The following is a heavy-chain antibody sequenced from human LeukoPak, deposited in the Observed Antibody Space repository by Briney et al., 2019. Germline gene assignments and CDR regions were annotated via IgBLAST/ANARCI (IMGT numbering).Heavy chain of an antibody. V-gene: IGHV3-23*01. J-gene: IGHJ4*02. CDR3: AKGTSSSCYSAPNY. CDR1: GFTFTTYA. CDR2: VSKSDGTT. Sequence: GGSLRLSCAASGFTFTTYAMSWVRQAPGKGLEWVSSVSKSDGTTYYADSVKGRLTISRDNSKNTLSLQLNSLRAEDTAVYYCAKGTSSSCYSAPNYWGQGTLVTVSS. D-gene: IGHD2-15*01.